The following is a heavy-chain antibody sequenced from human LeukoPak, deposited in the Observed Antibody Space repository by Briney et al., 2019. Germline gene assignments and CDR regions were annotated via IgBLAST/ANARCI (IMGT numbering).Heavy chain of an antibody. Sequence: SETLSLTCTVSGGSISSYYWSWIRQPPGKGLEWIGYIYYSGSTNYNPSLQSRVTISVDTSKNQFSLKLSSVTAADTAVYYCASSRGSGSYGFLDYWGQGTLVTVSS. CDR2: IYYSGST. J-gene: IGHJ4*02. CDR3: ASSRGSGSYGFLDY. V-gene: IGHV4-59*01. D-gene: IGHD1-26*01. CDR1: GGSISSYY.